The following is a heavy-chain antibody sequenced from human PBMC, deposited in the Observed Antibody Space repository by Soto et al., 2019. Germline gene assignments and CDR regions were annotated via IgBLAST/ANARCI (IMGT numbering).Heavy chain of an antibody. CDR2: IDPSDSYT. CDR3: ARDLEGYYGMDV. J-gene: IGHJ6*02. CDR1: GYSFTSYW. Sequence: GETLKISCKGSGYSFTSYWISWVRQMPGKGLEWVGRIDPSDSYTNYSPSFQGHVTISADKSISTAYLQWSSLKASDTAMYYCARDLEGYYGMDVWGQGTTVTVSS. V-gene: IGHV5-10-1*01.